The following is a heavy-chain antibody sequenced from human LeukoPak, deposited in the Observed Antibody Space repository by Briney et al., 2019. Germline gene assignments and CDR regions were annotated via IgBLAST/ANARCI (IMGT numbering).Heavy chain of an antibody. CDR3: ARVGLQYNWFDP. CDR2: ISSSGSTI. V-gene: IGHV3-48*03. J-gene: IGHJ5*02. D-gene: IGHD3-16*01. CDR1: GFTYSSYE. Sequence: QAGGSLRLSCAASGFTYSSYEMNWVRQAPGKGLERVSYISSSGSTIYYADSVKGRFTISRDNAKNSLYLQMNSLRAEDTAVYYCARVGLQYNWFDPWGQGTLVTVSS.